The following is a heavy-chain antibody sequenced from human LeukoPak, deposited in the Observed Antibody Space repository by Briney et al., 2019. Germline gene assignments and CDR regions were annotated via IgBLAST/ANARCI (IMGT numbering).Heavy chain of an antibody. CDR2: ISYDGSNK. CDR1: GFTFSSYA. CDR3: ARDAVYGGYVDY. J-gene: IGHJ4*02. D-gene: IGHD4/OR15-4a*01. Sequence: GRSLRLSCAASGFTFSSYAMHWVRQAPGKGLEWVAVISYDGSNKYYADSVKGRFTISRDNSKNTLYLQMNSLRAEDTAVYYCARDAVYGGYVDYWGQGTLVTVSS. V-gene: IGHV3-30*04.